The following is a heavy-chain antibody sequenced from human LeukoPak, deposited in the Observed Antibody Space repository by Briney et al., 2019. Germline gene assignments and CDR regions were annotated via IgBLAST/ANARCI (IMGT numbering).Heavy chain of an antibody. V-gene: IGHV3-21*01. CDR1: GFTFSSYS. Sequence: PGGSLRLSCAASGFTFSSYSMNRVRQAPGKGLEWVSSISSSSSYIYYADSVKGRFTISRDNAKNSLYLQMNSLRAEDTAVYYCARGGGYSYIRYYYYYMDVWGKGTTVTVSS. D-gene: IGHD5-18*01. J-gene: IGHJ6*03. CDR3: ARGGGYSYIRYYYYYMDV. CDR2: ISSSSSYI.